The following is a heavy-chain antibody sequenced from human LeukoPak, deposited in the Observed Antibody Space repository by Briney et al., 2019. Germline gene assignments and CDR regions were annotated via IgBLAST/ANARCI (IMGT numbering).Heavy chain of an antibody. CDR1: GYTFTSYG. D-gene: IGHD3-9*01. Sequence: ASVKVSCKASGYTFTSYGISWVRQAPGQGLEWMGWISAYNGNTNYAQKLQGRVTMTTDTSTSTAYMELGSLRSDDTAVYYCARGILAYFDWLSSNYYMDVWGKGTTVTVSS. CDR2: ISAYNGNT. V-gene: IGHV1-18*01. J-gene: IGHJ6*03. CDR3: ARGILAYFDWLSSNYYMDV.